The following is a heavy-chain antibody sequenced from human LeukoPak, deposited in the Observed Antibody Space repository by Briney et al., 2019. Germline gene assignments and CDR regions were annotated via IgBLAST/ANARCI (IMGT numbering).Heavy chain of an antibody. CDR1: GYTFTSYA. CDR3: ARGSFDNDVLRYFDWYTGDFDY. V-gene: IGHV1-3*01. D-gene: IGHD3-9*01. Sequence: ASVKVSCKASGYTFTSYAMHWVRQAPGQRLEWMGWINAGNGNTKYLQKFQGRVTITRDTSASIAYMELSSLRSEDTAVYYCARGSFDNDVLRYFDWYTGDFDYWGQGTPVTVSS. CDR2: INAGNGNT. J-gene: IGHJ4*02.